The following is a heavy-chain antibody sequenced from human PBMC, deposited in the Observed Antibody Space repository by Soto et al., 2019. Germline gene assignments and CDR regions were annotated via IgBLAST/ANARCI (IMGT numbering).Heavy chain of an antibody. J-gene: IGHJ4*02. CDR3: ATESAVGAPYYFDY. CDR1: GYTLTELS. V-gene: IGHV1-24*01. Sequence: ASVKVSFKVSGYTLTELSMHWLRQAPGKGLEWMGGFDPEDGETIYAQKFQGRVTMTEDTSTDTAYMELSSLRSEDTAVYYCATESAVGAPYYFDYWGQGTLVTVSS. D-gene: IGHD1-26*01. CDR2: FDPEDGET.